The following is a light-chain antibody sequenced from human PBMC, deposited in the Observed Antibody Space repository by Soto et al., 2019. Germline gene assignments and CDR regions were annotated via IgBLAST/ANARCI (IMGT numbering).Light chain of an antibody. Sequence: QSALTQPASVSGSPGQSITISCTGTSSNVGSYDLVSWYQQHPGKAPKLLIYEVTKRPSGVSNRFSGSKSGNTASLTVSGLQADDEADYYCSSQAGYSSVVFGGGTKRPS. CDR3: SSQAGYSSVV. CDR1: SSNVGSYDL. J-gene: IGLJ2*01. CDR2: EVT. V-gene: IGLV2-23*02.